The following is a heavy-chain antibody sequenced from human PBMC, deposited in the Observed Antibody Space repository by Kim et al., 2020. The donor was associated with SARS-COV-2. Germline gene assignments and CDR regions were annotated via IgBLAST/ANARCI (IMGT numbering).Heavy chain of an antibody. CDR1: GGSISSSSYY. D-gene: IGHD3-10*01. CDR3: ARGVGLSSGSYLRVRFDP. V-gene: IGHV4-39*07. Sequence: SETLSLTCTVSGGSISSSSYYWGWIRQPPGKGLEWIGSIYYSGSTYYNPSLKSRVTISVDTSKNQFSLKLSSVTAADTAVYYCARGVGLSSGSYLRVRFDPWGQGTLVTVSS. J-gene: IGHJ5*02. CDR2: IYYSGST.